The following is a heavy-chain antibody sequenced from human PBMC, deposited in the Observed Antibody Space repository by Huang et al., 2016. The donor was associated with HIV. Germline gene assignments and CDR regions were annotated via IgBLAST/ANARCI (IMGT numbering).Heavy chain of an antibody. Sequence: QLQLQESGPGLVKPSDTLSLNCTISGGSIKSRNYYWGWVRQAPGKGLEWIGDICYSGSPYYNPSLRSRVSLSGDTSKNQVTLKVNAVIAADTAVYYCARRQGSGYYFYFDYWGRGIPVTVSA. V-gene: IGHV4-39*01. CDR1: GGSIKSRNYY. J-gene: IGHJ4*02. D-gene: IGHD3-22*01. CDR2: ICYSGSP. CDR3: ARRQGSGYYFYFDY.